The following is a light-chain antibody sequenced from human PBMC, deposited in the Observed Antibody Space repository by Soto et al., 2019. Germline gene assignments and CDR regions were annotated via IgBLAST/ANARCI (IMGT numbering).Light chain of an antibody. CDR1: QSVSNTY. CDR3: QQYGTSPQT. V-gene: IGKV3-20*01. J-gene: IGKJ2*01. Sequence: EIVLTQSPGTLSLSRGERATLSCRASQSVSNTYLAWYQQKPGQAPRLLIYGASSRATGVPDRFSGSGSGKDFTLTISRLEPEDFAVYYCQQYGTSPQTFGQGTKLEIK. CDR2: GAS.